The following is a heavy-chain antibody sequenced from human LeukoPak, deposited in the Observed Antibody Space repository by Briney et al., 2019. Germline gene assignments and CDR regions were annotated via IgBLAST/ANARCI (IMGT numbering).Heavy chain of an antibody. CDR2: IYSGGST. D-gene: IGHD2-15*01. Sequence: GGSLRLSCAASGFTVSSNYMSWVRQAPGKGLEWVSVIYSGGSTYYADSVKGRFTISRDNSKNTLYLQMNSLRAEDTAVYYCAKAGGYCSGGSCYSGSGTFDYWGQGTLVTVSS. CDR1: GFTVSSNY. V-gene: IGHV3-66*01. CDR3: AKAGGYCSGGSCYSGSGTFDY. J-gene: IGHJ4*02.